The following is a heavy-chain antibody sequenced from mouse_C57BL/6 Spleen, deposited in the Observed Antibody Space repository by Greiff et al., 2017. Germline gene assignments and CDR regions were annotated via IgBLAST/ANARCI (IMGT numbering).Heavy chain of an antibody. D-gene: IGHD1-1*01. J-gene: IGHJ4*01. V-gene: IGHV1-42*01. CDR3: ARVRTTVGATGYYARDY. CDR1: GYSFTGYY. CDR2: INPSTGGT. Sequence: EVQLQQSGPELAKPGASVKISCKASGYSFTGYYMNWVKQSPEKSLEWIGEINPSTGGTTYNQKFKAKATLTVDKSSSTAYMQRKSLTSEDSAVXYWARVRTTVGATGYYARDYGGQGTSGTVSS.